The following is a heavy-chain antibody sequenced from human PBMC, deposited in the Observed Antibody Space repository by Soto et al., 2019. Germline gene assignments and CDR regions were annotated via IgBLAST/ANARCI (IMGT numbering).Heavy chain of an antibody. Sequence: SETLSLTCAVYGGSFSGYYWSWIRQPPGKGLEWIGEINHSGSTNYNPSLKSRVTISVDTSKNQFSLKLSSVTAADTAVYYCARSRITMVRGVTRFDYWGQGTLVTVSS. CDR1: GGSFSGYY. D-gene: IGHD3-10*01. CDR3: ARSRITMVRGVTRFDY. CDR2: INHSGST. J-gene: IGHJ4*02. V-gene: IGHV4-34*01.